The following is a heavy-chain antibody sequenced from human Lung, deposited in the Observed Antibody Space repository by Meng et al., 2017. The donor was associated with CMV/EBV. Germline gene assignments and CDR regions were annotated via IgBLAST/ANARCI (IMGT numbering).Heavy chain of an antibody. J-gene: IGHJ5*02. CDR3: ASGAGDL. CDR2: IHPSDSET. Sequence: KVSCKGSGYSFTTFWINWVRQMPGKGLEWMGAIHPSDSETEYSPSFEGQVTISADKSNSTAHLQWNSLKPSETAMYYCASGAGDLWGQGTLVTVSS. D-gene: IGHD1-26*01. V-gene: IGHV5-51*01. CDR1: GYSFTTFW.